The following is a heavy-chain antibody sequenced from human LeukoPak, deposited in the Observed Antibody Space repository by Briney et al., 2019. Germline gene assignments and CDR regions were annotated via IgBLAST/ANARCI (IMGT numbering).Heavy chain of an antibody. J-gene: IGHJ4*02. V-gene: IGHV3-74*01. CDR3: ARGGLYAYYFDY. CDR2: INSDGSRT. CDR1: GFTLSSYW. Sequence: PGGSLRLSCAASGFTLSSYWIHWVRQVPGKGLVWVSRINSDGSRTNYADSVKGRFTISRDNAKNTLYLQMNSLSAEDTAVYYCARGGLYAYYFDYWGQGTLVTVSS. D-gene: IGHD2/OR15-2a*01.